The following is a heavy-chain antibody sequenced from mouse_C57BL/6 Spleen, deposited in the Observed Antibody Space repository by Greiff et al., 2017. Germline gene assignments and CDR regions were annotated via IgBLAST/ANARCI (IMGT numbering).Heavy chain of an antibody. D-gene: IGHD1-1*01. J-gene: IGHJ4*01. CDR1: GFTFSNYW. Sequence: EVKVEESGGGLVQPGGSMKLSCVASGFTFSNYWMNWVRQSPEKGLEWVAQIRLKSDNYATHYAESVKGRFTISRDDSKSSVYLQMNNLRAEDTGIYYCTDITGSMDYWGQGTSVTVSS. CDR2: IRLKSDNYAT. V-gene: IGHV6-3*01. CDR3: TDITGSMDY.